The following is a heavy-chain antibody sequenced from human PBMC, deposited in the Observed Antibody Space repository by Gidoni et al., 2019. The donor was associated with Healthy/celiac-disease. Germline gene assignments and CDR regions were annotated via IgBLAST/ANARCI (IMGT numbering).Heavy chain of an antibody. V-gene: IGHV3-66*02. J-gene: IGHJ5*02. CDR2: IYSGGST. CDR1: GFTGGSNY. CDR3: ARDGFGELYP. Sequence: LQLVVSGGGLFHPGGSLRLSCSASGFTGGSNYMSWVRQAPGKGMEWDSVIYSGGSTYYADAMKGRFTISRENSKNTLYLQMNSLRDEDTAVYYCARDGFGELYPWGQGTLVTVSS. D-gene: IGHD3-10*01.